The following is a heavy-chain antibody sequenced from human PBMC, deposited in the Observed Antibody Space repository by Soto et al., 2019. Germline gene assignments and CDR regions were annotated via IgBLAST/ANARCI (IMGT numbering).Heavy chain of an antibody. CDR2: IYHSGST. D-gene: IGHD3-10*01. J-gene: IGHJ5*02. CDR1: GGSISSGGYS. V-gene: IGHV4-30-2*02. Sequence: SETLSLTCAVSGGSISSGGYSWSWIRQPPGKGLEWIGYIYHSGSTYYNPSLKSRVTISVDRSKNQFSLKLSSVTAADTAVYYCARQAAETYGSGSYYNSWWFDPWGQGTLVTVSS. CDR3: ARQAAETYGSGSYYNSWWFDP.